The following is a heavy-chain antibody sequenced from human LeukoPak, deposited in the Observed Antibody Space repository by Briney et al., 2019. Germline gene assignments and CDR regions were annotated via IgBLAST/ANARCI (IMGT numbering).Heavy chain of an antibody. J-gene: IGHJ4*02. CDR1: GFAFSSHA. CDR2: TSGDGGNT. Sequence: GGSLRLSCSASGFAFSSHAMNWVRQAPGKGLEYVSATSGDGGNTYHAVSVKGRFIISRDNSKNRLSLQMSSLRAEDTAVYYCVKGYYYDTSGYYDFWGQGTRVTVSS. D-gene: IGHD3-22*01. CDR3: VKGYYYDTSGYYDF. V-gene: IGHV3-64D*09.